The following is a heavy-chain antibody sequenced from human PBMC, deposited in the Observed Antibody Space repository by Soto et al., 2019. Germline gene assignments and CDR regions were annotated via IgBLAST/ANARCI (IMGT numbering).Heavy chain of an antibody. D-gene: IGHD3-10*01. V-gene: IGHV3-53*04. Sequence: PGGSLRLSCAASGFNVRSNYMSWVRQAPGKGLEWVSAIYSGDSTYYIDSVKGRFTIFRHKSNNTVYLQMNSLRVEDTAVYYCARVGDEAFHPWGQGT. J-gene: IGHJ5*02. CDR3: ARVGDEAFHP. CDR2: IYSGDST. CDR1: GFNVRSNY.